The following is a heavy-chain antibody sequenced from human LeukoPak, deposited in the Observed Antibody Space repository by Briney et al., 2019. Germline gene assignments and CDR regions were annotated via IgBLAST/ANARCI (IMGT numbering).Heavy chain of an antibody. J-gene: IGHJ4*02. V-gene: IGHV4-30-4*08. CDR3: GRGLRYSESYVVEY. D-gene: IGHD1-26*01. CDR1: GGSVTADNYF. CDR2: IYYTAGS. Sequence: SKTLSLTCTVSGGSVTADNYFWSWTRQPPGEGLEWIGYIYYTAGSYYNPSLKSRVTMSIDASTNQFSLKLNSVTAADTAVYHCGRGLRYSESYVVEYWGLGTLVTVSS.